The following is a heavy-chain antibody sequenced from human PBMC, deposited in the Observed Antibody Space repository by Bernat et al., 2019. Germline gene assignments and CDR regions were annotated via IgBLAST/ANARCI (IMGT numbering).Heavy chain of an antibody. CDR2: ISSSSSTI. Sequence: EVQLVESGGGLVQPGGSLRLSCAASGFTFSSYSMNWVRQAPGKGLEWVSYISSSSSTIYYADSVKGRFTISRDNAKNSLYLQMNSLRDEDTAVYYCARPAPISGGSGSYAFDYWGQGTLVTVSS. CDR1: GFTFSSYS. D-gene: IGHD3-10*01. J-gene: IGHJ4*02. CDR3: ARPAPISGGSGSYAFDY. V-gene: IGHV3-48*02.